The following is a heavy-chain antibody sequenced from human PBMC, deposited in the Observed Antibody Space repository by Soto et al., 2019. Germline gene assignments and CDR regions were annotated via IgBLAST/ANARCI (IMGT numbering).Heavy chain of an antibody. Sequence: PGGSLRLCCAASGYPFSSYWMSWVRQAPGKGLEWVANIKQDGSEKYYVDSVKGRFTISRDNAKNSLYLQMNSLGAEDTAVYYCASPYCSSTSCSSGPFDYWGQGTLVTVSS. CDR1: GYPFSSYW. D-gene: IGHD2-2*01. CDR3: ASPYCSSTSCSSGPFDY. V-gene: IGHV3-7*01. J-gene: IGHJ4*02. CDR2: IKQDGSEK.